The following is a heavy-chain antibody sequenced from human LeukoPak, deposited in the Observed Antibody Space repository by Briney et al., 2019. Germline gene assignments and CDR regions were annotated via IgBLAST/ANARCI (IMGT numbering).Heavy chain of an antibody. V-gene: IGHV3-72*01. D-gene: IGHD3-22*01. J-gene: IGHJ4*02. CDR1: GFTFNDHY. CDR3: ARDSSGSPDDS. Sequence: GGSLRLSCTASGFTFNDHYMDWVRQAPGKGLGWVGLIRNKAVSYTAVYAASVKGRFTISKDDSTNSVYLQMNSLKTEDTAVYFCARDSSGSPDDSWGQGTLVTVSS. CDR2: IRNKAVSYTA.